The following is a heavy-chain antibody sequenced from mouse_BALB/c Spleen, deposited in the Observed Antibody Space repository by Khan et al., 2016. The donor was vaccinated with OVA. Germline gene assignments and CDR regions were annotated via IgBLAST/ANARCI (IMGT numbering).Heavy chain of an antibody. CDR1: GFTFSSYA. CDR2: ISSGGSYT. V-gene: IGHV5-9-4*01. D-gene: IGHD2-4*01. J-gene: IGHJ3*01. CDR3: VRGEDDYDETWFAY. Sequence: EVELVESGGGLVKPGGSLKLSCAASGFTFSSYAMSWVRQSPEKRLEWVAEISSGGSYTYYPDTMTGRFTISRDNAKNTLYLEMSSLRSEDTAMYYCVRGEDDYDETWFAYWGQGTLVTVSA.